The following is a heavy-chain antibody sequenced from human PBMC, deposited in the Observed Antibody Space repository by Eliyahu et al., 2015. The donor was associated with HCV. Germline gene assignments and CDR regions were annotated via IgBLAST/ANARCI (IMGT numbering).Heavy chain of an antibody. D-gene: IGHD6-19*01. CDR2: IGSSSSDT. Sequence: EFQLVESGGGLVKPGGSLXLSCXASGFXFNTYSMIWVRQAPGKGLEWVSFIGSSSSDTYHADSVKGRFIISRDNAKKSLHLQMNSLRAEDTAVYYCARIDAVAVDYFDYWGQGTLVTVAS. V-gene: IGHV3-21*01. CDR1: GFXFNTYS. J-gene: IGHJ4*02. CDR3: ARIDAVAVDYFDY.